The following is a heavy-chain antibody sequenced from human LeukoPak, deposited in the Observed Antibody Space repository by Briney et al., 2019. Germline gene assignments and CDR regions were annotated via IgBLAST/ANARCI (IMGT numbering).Heavy chain of an antibody. J-gene: IGHJ4*02. CDR2: ITGSGGST. CDR3: AKAIVGVSISDY. D-gene: IGHD1-26*01. Sequence: GGSLILSCAASGFTFSSYAMSWVRQARGKGLEWVSSITGSGGSTYNADSVKGRFTISRDNSKNTLYLQMNSLRADDTAVYYCAKAIVGVSISDYWGQGTLVTVSS. V-gene: IGHV3-23*01. CDR1: GFTFSSYA.